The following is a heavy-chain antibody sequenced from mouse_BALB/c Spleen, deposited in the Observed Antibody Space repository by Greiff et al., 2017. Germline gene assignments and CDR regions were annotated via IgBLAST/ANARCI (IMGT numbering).Heavy chain of an antibody. Sequence: VMLVESGPGLVAPSQSLSITCTVSGFSLSRYSVHWVRQPPGKGLEWLGMIWGGGSTDYNSALKSRLSISKDNSKSQVFLKMNSLQTDDTAMYYCARNSIQLGLRGFAYWGQGTLVTVSA. CDR1: GFSLSRYS. V-gene: IGHV2-6-4*01. CDR3: ARNSIQLGLRGFAY. D-gene: IGHD3-1*01. J-gene: IGHJ3*01. CDR2: IWGGGST.